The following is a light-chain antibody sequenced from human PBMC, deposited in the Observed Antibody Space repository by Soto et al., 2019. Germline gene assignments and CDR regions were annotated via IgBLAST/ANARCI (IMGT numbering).Light chain of an antibody. CDR3: QQYDSYSWT. CDR1: QSVSNW. J-gene: IGKJ1*01. V-gene: IGKV1-5*01. Sequence: DIQMTQSPSSLSASVVDRVTITCRASQSVSNWLAWYQQKPGKAPKLLIYGVSSLESGVPSRFSGSGSGTEFILNISSLQPDDFATYYCQQYDSYSWTFDQGTKVDIK. CDR2: GVS.